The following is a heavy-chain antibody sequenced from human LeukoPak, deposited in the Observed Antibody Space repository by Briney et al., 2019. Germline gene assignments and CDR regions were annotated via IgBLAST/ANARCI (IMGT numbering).Heavy chain of an antibody. V-gene: IGHV1-24*01. CDR1: GYTLTELS. D-gene: IGHD1-26*01. CDR2: FDPEDGET. J-gene: IGHJ3*02. Sequence: ASVKDSCKVSGYTLTELSMHWVRQAPGKGLEWMGGFDPEDGETIYAQKFQGRVTMTEDTSTDTAYMELSSLRSEDTAVYYCATDPQWELGESAFDIWGQGTMVTVSS. CDR3: ATDPQWELGESAFDI.